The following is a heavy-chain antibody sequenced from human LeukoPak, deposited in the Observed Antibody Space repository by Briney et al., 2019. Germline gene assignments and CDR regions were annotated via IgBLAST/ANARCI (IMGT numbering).Heavy chain of an antibody. D-gene: IGHD1-26*01. CDR2: IYPGDSET. Sequence: GEPLKISCKASGYSFTSKWIGWVRQMPGKGLELVGIIYPGDSETRYSPSFQGQVTISADKSISTAYLQWSSLKASDTAMYYCASGSYSYYFDYWGQGTLVTVSS. CDR1: GYSFTSKW. CDR3: ASGSYSYYFDY. V-gene: IGHV5-51*01. J-gene: IGHJ4*02.